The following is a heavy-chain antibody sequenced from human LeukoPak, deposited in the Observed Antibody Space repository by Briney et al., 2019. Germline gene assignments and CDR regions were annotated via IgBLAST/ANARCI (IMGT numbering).Heavy chain of an antibody. D-gene: IGHD2-2*01. J-gene: IGHJ4*02. CDR2: IYYSGST. Sequence: SETLSLTCTVSGGSISSGGYYWSWIRQHPGKGLEWIGCIYYSGSTYYNPSLKSRVTISVDTSKNQFSLKLSSVTAADTAVYYCARTRRGYCSSTSCPYYFDYWGQGTLVTVSS. CDR1: GGSISSGGYY. V-gene: IGHV4-31*03. CDR3: ARTRRGYCSSTSCPYYFDY.